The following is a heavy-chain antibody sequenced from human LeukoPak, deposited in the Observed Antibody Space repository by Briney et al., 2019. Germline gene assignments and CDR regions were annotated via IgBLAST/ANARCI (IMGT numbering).Heavy chain of an antibody. CDR3: ASQYCSGGSCDY. CDR2: ISSSSSYI. V-gene: IGHV3-21*01. CDR1: GFTFSSYS. J-gene: IGHJ4*02. D-gene: IGHD2-15*01. Sequence: GGSLRLSRAASGFTFSSYSMNWVRQAPGKGLEWVSSISSSSSYIYYADSVKGRFTISRDNAKNSLYLQMNSLRAEDTAVYYCASQYCSGGSCDYWGQGTLVTVSS.